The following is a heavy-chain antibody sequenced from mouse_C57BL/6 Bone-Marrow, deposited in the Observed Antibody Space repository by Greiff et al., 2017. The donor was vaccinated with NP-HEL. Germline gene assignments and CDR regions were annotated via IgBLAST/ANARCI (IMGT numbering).Heavy chain of an antibody. Sequence: EVQLQQSGPELVKPGASVKISCKASGYTFTDYYMNWVKQSHGKSLEWIGDINPNNGGTSYNQKFKGKATLTVDKSSSTAYMELRSLTSEDSAVYYCAREGDGYYSFAYWGQGTLVTVSA. CDR2: INPNNGGT. CDR1: GYTFTDYY. J-gene: IGHJ3*01. CDR3: AREGDGYYSFAY. D-gene: IGHD2-3*01. V-gene: IGHV1-26*01.